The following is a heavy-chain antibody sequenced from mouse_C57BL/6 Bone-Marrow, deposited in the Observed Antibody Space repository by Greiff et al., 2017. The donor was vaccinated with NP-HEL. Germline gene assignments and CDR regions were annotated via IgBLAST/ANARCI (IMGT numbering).Heavy chain of an antibody. CDR3: ARHGGLYYDYDEFAY. V-gene: IGHV5-15*01. CDR2: ISNLAYSI. D-gene: IGHD2-4*01. Sequence: EVQLVESGGGLVQPGGSLKLSCAASGFTFSDYGMAWVRQAPRKGPEWVAFISNLAYSIFYADTVTGRFTISRENAKNTLYLEMSSLRSEDTAMYYCARHGGLYYDYDEFAYWGQGTLVTVSA. J-gene: IGHJ3*01. CDR1: GFTFSDYG.